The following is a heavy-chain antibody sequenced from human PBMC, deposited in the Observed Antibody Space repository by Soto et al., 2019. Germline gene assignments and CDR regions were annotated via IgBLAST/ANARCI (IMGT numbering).Heavy chain of an antibody. CDR1: GFTFSSYA. V-gene: IGHV3-23*01. CDR2: ISGSGGDT. D-gene: IGHD3-22*01. J-gene: IGHJ4*02. CDR3: AKADASGYNSSLFDY. Sequence: GGSLRLSCAASGFTFSSYAMSWVRQAPGKGLEWVSAISGSGGDTYYADSVKGRFTISRDNSKNTIYVQMNSLRAEDTALYYCAKADASGYNSSLFDYWGQGTLVTVSS.